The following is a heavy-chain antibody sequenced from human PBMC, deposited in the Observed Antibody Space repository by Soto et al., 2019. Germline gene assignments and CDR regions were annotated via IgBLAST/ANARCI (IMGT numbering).Heavy chain of an antibody. Sequence: EVQLVESGGGLVQPGGSLKLSCAASGFTFSGSAMHWVRQASGKGLEWVGRVRSKANNYATSYAASVKGRFTISSDDSKTTAYLQMNSLKTYDTAVYYCTQSLDSRNSIFVDYWGQGTLVTVSS. D-gene: IGHD4-4*01. CDR3: TQSLDSRNSIFVDY. V-gene: IGHV3-73*01. J-gene: IGHJ4*02. CDR1: GFTFSGSA. CDR2: VRSKANNYAT.